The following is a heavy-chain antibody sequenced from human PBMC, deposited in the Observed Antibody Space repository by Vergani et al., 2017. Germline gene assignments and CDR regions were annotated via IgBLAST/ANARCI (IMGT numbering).Heavy chain of an antibody. V-gene: IGHV3-13*01. CDR2: IGTAGDT. J-gene: IGHJ4*02. Sequence: EVQLVESGGGLVQPGGSLRLSCAASGFTFSTYDMHWVRQATGKGLEWVSAIGTAGDTYYPGSVKGRFTISRENAKYSLYLQMNGLGAGDTAVYYCARRDSSSPALDYWGQGTLVTVSS. D-gene: IGHD6-6*01. CDR3: ARRDSSSPALDY. CDR1: GFTFSTYD.